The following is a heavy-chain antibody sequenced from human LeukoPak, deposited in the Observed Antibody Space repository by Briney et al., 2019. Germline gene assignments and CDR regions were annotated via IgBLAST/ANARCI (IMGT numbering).Heavy chain of an antibody. J-gene: IGHJ4*02. CDR2: IKEDGSDI. Sequence: VGSLRLSCAASGFTFNNYWMSWVRQAPGQGLEWVANIKEDGSDIYYVDSVKGRLTISRDNAKNLLYLQMSSLRAEDAAVYYCERDQWRLFDYWGQGTLVTVSS. D-gene: IGHD2-21*02. CDR1: GFTFNNYW. V-gene: IGHV3-7*04. CDR3: ERDQWRLFDY.